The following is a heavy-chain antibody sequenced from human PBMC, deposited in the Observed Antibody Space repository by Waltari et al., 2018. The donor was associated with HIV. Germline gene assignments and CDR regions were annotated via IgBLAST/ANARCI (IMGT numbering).Heavy chain of an antibody. Sequence: QVQPVQSGAEVKKPGSWVKVSCKASGGTFSNSAINWVRQAPGQGLEWMGGIIPIFGSPNYAQKFQGRVTITADESTSTVYMKLSSLRSEDTAVYYCASASRDTAMGAFDIWGHGTMVTVSS. D-gene: IGHD5-18*01. CDR1: GGTFSNSA. V-gene: IGHV1-69*01. CDR2: IIPIFGSP. J-gene: IGHJ3*02. CDR3: ASASRDTAMGAFDI.